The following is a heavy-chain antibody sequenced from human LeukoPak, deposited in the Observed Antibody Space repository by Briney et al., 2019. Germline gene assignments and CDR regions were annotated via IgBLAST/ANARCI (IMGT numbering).Heavy chain of an antibody. CDR3: ARVTRHYYDSSGYYYRAEYFQH. CDR1: GVSFSGYY. D-gene: IGHD3-22*01. J-gene: IGHJ1*01. Sequence: PSETLSLTCAVYGVSFSGYYWSWIRQPPGKGLEWIGEINHSGSTNYNPSLKSRVTISVDTSKNQSSLKLSSVTAADTAVYYCARVTRHYYDSSGYYYRAEYFQHWGQGTLVTVSS. V-gene: IGHV4-34*01. CDR2: INHSGST.